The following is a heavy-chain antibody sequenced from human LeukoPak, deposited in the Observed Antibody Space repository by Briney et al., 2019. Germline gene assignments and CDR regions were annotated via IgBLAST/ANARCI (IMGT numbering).Heavy chain of an antibody. CDR1: GGSISSYY. V-gene: IGHV4-59*01. Sequence: PSETLSLTCTVSGGSISSYYWSWIRQPPGKGLEWIGYIYYSGSTNYNPSLKSRVTISVDTSKNQFSLKLSSVTAADTAVYYCARSAVADPFDYWGQGTLVTVSS. J-gene: IGHJ4*02. CDR2: IYYSGST. CDR3: ARSAVADPFDY. D-gene: IGHD6-19*01.